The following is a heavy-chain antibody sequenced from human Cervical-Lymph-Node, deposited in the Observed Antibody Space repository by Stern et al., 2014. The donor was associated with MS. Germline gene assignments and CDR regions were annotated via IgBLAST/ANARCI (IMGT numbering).Heavy chain of an antibody. Sequence: VQLVESGAEVKKPGAQGRAPARALNTPSSANIFLWFDRAPDKDLNGMGGINPKSGDPHYAEKFQGRATMTRDTSISTAHMELSRLTSDDTALYYCARGLRRFDWLGPFDAWGQATLVTVSS. CDR2: INPKSGDP. CDR3: ARGLRRFDWLGPFDA. CDR1: NTPSSAN. V-gene: IGHV1-2*02. J-gene: IGHJ4*02. D-gene: IGHD3-9*01.